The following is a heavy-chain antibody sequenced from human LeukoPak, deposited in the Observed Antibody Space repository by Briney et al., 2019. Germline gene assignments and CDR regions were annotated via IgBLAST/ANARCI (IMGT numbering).Heavy chain of an antibody. J-gene: IGHJ5*02. V-gene: IGHV1-18*01. D-gene: IGHD3-3*01. Sequence: ASVKVSCKASDYTFTSYGISWVRQAPGQGLEWMGWISTYNGNTNYAQRLQGRVTMTTDTSTRTAYMELSSLRSEDTAVYYCAREPLDDFWSGYSTGWFDPWGQGTLVTVSS. CDR2: ISTYNGNT. CDR1: DYTFTSYG. CDR3: AREPLDDFWSGYSTGWFDP.